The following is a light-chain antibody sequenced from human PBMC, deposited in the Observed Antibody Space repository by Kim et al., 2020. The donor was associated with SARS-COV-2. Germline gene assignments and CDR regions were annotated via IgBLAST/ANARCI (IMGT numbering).Light chain of an antibody. J-gene: IGKJ2*03. Sequence: IVLTQSPATLAFSPGERATLSCRASQSFGGNLAWYQHKLGQAPRLLIYDASNRAIGVPDRFSGSGSGTDFTLTISSLEPEDFAIYYCQQRSNWPRYSFGQGTKVDIK. CDR2: DAS. CDR3: QQRSNWPRYS. CDR1: QSFGGN. V-gene: IGKV3-11*01.